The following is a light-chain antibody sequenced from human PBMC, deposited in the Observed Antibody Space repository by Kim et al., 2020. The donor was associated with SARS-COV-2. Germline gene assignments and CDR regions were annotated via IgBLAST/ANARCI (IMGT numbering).Light chain of an antibody. CDR3: MQALQTPFT. CDR1: QSLLHSNGYNY. Sequence: DIVMTQSPLSLPVTPGEPASISCRSSQSLLHSNGYNYLDWYLQKPGQSPQLLIYLGSNRASGVPDRFSGSGSGTDFTLKISRVESEDVGVYYCMQALQTPFTFGQRTRLES. J-gene: IGKJ5*01. V-gene: IGKV2-28*01. CDR2: LGS.